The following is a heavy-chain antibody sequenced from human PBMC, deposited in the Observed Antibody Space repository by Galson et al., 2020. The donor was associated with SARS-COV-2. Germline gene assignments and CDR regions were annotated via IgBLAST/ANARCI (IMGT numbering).Heavy chain of an antibody. V-gene: IGHV3-48*02. CDR3: ATEAHDY. J-gene: IGHJ4*01. Sequence: TGGSLRLSCAASGFTFSSYSMNWVRKAPGKGLEWVSYITRGSDTKYYADSVKGRFTVSRDNAKNSVYLHMNNLRDEDTAVYYCATEAHDYWGHGTLVTVSS. CDR1: GFTFSSYS. CDR2: ITRGSDTK.